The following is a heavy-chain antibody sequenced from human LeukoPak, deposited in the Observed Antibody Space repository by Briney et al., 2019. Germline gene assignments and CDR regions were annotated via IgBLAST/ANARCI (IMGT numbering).Heavy chain of an antibody. D-gene: IGHD3-22*01. CDR1: GYTFTDYY. CDR3: ARSHSYYYDSSGYYSDY. J-gene: IGHJ4*02. CDR2: INPSGGST. Sequence: SVKVSCKASGYTFTDYYMHWVRQAPGQGLEWMGIINPSGGSTSYAQKFQGRVTMTRDTSTSTVYMELSSLRSEDTAVYYCARSHSYYYDSSGYYSDYWGQGTLVTVSS. V-gene: IGHV1-46*01.